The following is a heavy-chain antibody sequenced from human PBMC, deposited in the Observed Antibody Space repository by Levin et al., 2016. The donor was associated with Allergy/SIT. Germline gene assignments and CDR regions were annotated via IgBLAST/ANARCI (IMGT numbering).Heavy chain of an antibody. D-gene: IGHD6-19*01. J-gene: IGHJ5*02. V-gene: IGHV4-34*01. CDR3: ARGGFIGIAVAGSWFDP. CDR2: INHSGST. Sequence: GSLRLSCAVYGGSFSGYYWSWIRQPPGKGLEWIGEINHSGSTNYNPSLKSRVTISVDTSKNQFSLKLSSVTAADTAVYYCARGGFIGIAVAGSWFDPWGQGTLVTVSS. CDR1: GGSFSGYY.